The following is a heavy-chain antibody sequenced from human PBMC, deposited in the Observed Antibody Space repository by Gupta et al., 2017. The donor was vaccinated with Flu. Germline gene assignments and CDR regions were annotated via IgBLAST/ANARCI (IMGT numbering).Heavy chain of an antibody. CDR2: MNPNSGNT. V-gene: IGHV1-8*01. D-gene: IGHD3-9*01. CDR3: ARGSGGLRYFDWFSTRYWYFDL. Sequence: MGWMNPNSGNTGYAQKFQGRVTMTRNTSISTAYMELSSLRSEDTAVYYCARGSGGLRYFDWFSTRYWYFDLWGRGTLVTVSS. J-gene: IGHJ2*01.